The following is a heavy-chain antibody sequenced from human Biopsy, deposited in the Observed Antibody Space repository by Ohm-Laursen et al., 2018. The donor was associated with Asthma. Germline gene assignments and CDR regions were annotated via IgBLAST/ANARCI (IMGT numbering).Heavy chain of an antibody. D-gene: IGHD6-19*01. CDR3: ARGDSSGWSHYYFDY. J-gene: IGHJ4*02. V-gene: IGHV4-61*01. CDR2: ISYSGST. CDR1: GGSVSTGSYY. Sequence: SDTLSLTCTVSGGSVSTGSYYWSWIRQPPGKGLAWVSYISYSGSTDYNPSLKSRLTISMDTSKNQFSLKLSSVTAADTAVYYCARGDSSGWSHYYFDYWGQGTLVTVSS.